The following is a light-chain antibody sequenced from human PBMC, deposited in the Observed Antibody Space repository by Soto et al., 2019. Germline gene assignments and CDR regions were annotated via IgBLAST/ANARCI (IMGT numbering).Light chain of an antibody. J-gene: IGLJ1*01. Sequence: QSVLTQPASVSGSPGQSITISCTGTSSDVSGYNYVSWYQQHPGKAPKLMIYDVSNRPSWVSNRFSGSKSGNTASLTISVLQAEDEADYYCSSYTSSSTLDVFGTGTKVTVL. CDR2: DVS. CDR3: SSYTSSSTLDV. CDR1: SSDVSGYNY. V-gene: IGLV2-14*01.